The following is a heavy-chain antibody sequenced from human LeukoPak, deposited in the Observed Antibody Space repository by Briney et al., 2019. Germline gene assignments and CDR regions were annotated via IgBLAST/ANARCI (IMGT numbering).Heavy chain of an antibody. D-gene: IGHD2-2*01. J-gene: IGHJ4*02. V-gene: IGHV1-58*02. CDR3: AAQYCSSTSCSPVDY. CDR1: GFTFTSSA. Sequence: GTLVKVSCKASGFTFTSSAMQWVRQARGQRLEWIGWIVVGSGNTNYAQKFQERVTITRDMSTSTAYMELSSLRSEDTAVYYCAAQYCSSTSCSPVDYWGQGTLVTVSS. CDR2: IVVGSGNT.